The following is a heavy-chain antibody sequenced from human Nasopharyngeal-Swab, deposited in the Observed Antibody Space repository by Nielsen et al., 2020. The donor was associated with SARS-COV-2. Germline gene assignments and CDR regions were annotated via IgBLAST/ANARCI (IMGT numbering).Heavy chain of an antibody. D-gene: IGHD2-15*01. J-gene: IGHJ4*02. V-gene: IGHV3-23*01. CDR3: VRGHCTGGSCPLDH. CDR1: GFSFSNYA. Sequence: GESLKISCAASGFSFSNYAMNWVRQAPGKGLECVSAVSSSGGNTYYADSLKGRFTVSRDNAKSSLHLQMNSLRVEDTARYYCVRGHCTGGSCPLDHWGQGTLVTVSS. CDR2: VSSSGGNT.